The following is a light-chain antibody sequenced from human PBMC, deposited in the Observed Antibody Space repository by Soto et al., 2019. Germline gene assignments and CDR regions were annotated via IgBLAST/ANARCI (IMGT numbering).Light chain of an antibody. CDR2: GNS. J-gene: IGLJ2*01. V-gene: IGLV1-40*01. CDR3: PSYDSSLSAVV. CDR1: SSNIGAGYD. Sequence: QSVLTQPPSVSGAPGQRVTISSTGSSSNIGAGYDVHWYQQLPGTAPKLLIYGNSNRPSGVPDRFSGSKSGTSASLAITGLQAEDEADYYCPSYDSSLSAVVFGGGTKLTVL.